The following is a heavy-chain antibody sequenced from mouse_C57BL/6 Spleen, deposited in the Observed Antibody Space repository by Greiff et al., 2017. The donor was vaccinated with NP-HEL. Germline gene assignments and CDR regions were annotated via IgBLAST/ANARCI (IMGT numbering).Heavy chain of an antibody. Sequence: VQLQQSGAELVMPGASVKLSCKASGYTFTSYWMHWVKQRPGQGLEWIGEIDPSDSYTNYNQKFKGKSTLTVDKSSSTAYMQLSSLTSEDSAVYYCARANFNFVYWGQGTTLTVSS. D-gene: IGHD4-1*01. V-gene: IGHV1-69*01. J-gene: IGHJ2*01. CDR1: GYTFTSYW. CDR2: IDPSDSYT. CDR3: ARANFNFVY.